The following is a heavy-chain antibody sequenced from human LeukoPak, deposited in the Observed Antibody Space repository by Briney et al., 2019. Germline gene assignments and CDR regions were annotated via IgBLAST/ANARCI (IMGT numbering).Heavy chain of an antibody. V-gene: IGHV4-34*01. CDR2: INHSGST. CDR1: GFTVSNSY. D-gene: IGHD1-26*01. CDR3: ARRRRIVGATPGAFDI. Sequence: PGGSLRLSCAASGFTVSNSYINWVRQAPGKGLEWIGEINHSGSTNYNPSLKSRVTISVDTSKNQFSLKLSSVTAADTAVYYCARRRRIVGATPGAFDIWGQGTMVTVSS. J-gene: IGHJ3*02.